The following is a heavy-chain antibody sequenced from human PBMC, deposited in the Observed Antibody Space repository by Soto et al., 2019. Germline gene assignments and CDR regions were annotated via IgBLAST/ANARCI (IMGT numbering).Heavy chain of an antibody. V-gene: IGHV4-59*01. CDR3: ARAAYGSGSYYAPYYYYAMDV. CDR2: ILYTGNT. Sequence: PSETLSLTCTVSGASISSYYWSWIRQPPGKGLEWLGYILYTGNTNYSPSLKSRVTMSVDTSKNQVSLKLGAVTAADTAVYFCARAAYGSGSYYAPYYYYAMDVWGQGTTVTVSS. CDR1: GASISSYY. J-gene: IGHJ6*02. D-gene: IGHD3-10*01.